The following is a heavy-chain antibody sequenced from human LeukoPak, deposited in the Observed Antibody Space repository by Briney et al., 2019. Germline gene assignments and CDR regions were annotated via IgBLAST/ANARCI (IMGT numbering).Heavy chain of an antibody. CDR3: ARDSSPWYYYDRSGSNGFDP. V-gene: IGHV3-23*01. CDR1: GFTFSSYA. J-gene: IGHJ5*02. D-gene: IGHD3-22*01. CDR2: ISGSGGNT. Sequence: PGGSLRLSCAASGFTFSSYAMSWVRQAPGKGLEWVSAISGSGGNTYYADSVKGRFTMSRDNSKNTLYLQMNSLRAEDTAVYYCARDSSPWYYYDRSGSNGFDPWGQGTLVTVSS.